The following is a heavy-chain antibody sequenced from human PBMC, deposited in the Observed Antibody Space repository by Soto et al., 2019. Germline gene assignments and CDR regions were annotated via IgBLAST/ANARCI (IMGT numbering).Heavy chain of an antibody. V-gene: IGHV1-18*04. J-gene: IGHJ4*02. CDR1: GYTFTSYG. Sequence: ASVKVSCKASGYTFTSYGISWVRQAPGQGLEWMGWISAYNGNTNYAQKLQGRVTMTTDTSTSTAYMELRSLRSDDTAVYYCARDSRQQLVRRLFDYWGQGTLVTVSS. CDR2: ISAYNGNT. CDR3: ARDSRQQLVRRLFDY. D-gene: IGHD6-13*01.